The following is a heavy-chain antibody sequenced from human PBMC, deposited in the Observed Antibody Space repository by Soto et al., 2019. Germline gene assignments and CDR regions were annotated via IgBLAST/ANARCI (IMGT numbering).Heavy chain of an antibody. CDR3: ARERFSYDYDALDV. CDR1: GFTFNSYS. D-gene: IGHD5-18*01. Sequence: EEQLVESGGGLVRPGGSLRLSCAASGFTFNSYSMNWVRLAPGRGLEWVSSISSGNSHMYYADSVKGRFTISRDNAKNSLYLHMNSLRAEDTAVYYCARERFSYDYDALDVWGQGTTVTVSS. CDR2: ISSGNSHM. V-gene: IGHV3-21*01. J-gene: IGHJ6*02.